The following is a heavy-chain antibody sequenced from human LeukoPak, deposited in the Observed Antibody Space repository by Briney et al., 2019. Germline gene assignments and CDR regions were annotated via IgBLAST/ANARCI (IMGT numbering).Heavy chain of an antibody. D-gene: IGHD2-21*02. J-gene: IGHJ3*02. CDR1: GGSISSYY. V-gene: IGHV4-59*01. CDR2: IYYSGST. Sequence: PSETLSLTCTVSGGSISSYYWSWIRQPPGKGLEWIGYIYYSGSTNYNPSLKSRVTISVDTSKNQFSLKLSSVTAADTAVYYCARDIVVVTARSAAFDIWGQGTMVTVSS. CDR3: ARDIVVVTARSAAFDI.